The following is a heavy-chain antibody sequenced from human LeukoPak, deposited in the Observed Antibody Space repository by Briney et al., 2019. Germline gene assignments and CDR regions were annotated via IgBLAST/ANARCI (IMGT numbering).Heavy chain of an antibody. CDR3: ARAASLDRNCSSTSCYTAQVYYFDY. V-gene: IGHV3-7*01. CDR2: IKQDGSEK. D-gene: IGHD2-2*02. J-gene: IGHJ4*02. CDR1: GFTFSSYW. Sequence: GGSLRLSCAAPGFTFSSYWMSWVRQAPGKGLEWVANIKQDGSEKYYVDSVKGRFTISRDNAKNSLYLQMNSLRAEDTAVYYCARAASLDRNCSSTSCYTAQVYYFDYWGQGTLVTVSS.